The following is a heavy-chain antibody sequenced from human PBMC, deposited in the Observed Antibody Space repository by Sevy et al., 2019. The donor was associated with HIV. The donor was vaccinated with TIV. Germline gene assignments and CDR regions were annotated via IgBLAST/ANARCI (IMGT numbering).Heavy chain of an antibody. CDR1: GDSISGYY. J-gene: IGHJ5*02. D-gene: IGHD6-19*01. V-gene: IGHV4-59*13. CDR2: MYYSGST. Sequence: SETLSLTCAVSGDSISGYYWGWIRQPPGKGLEWIGYMYYSGSTKYNPSLKGRVTISVDTSKNQFSLKLRSVTAADTAGYYCAGVYSSGREGPGWFDPWGQGTLVTVSS. CDR3: AGVYSSGREGPGWFDP.